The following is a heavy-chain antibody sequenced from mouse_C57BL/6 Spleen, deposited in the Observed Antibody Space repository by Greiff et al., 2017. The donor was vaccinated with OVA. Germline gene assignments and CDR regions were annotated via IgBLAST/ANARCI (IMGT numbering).Heavy chain of an antibody. Sequence: QVQLKQPGAELVMPGASVKLSCKASGYTFTSYWMHWVKQRPGQGLEWIGEIDPSDSYTNYNQKFKGKSTLTVDKSSSTAYMQLSSLTSEDSAVYYCARKNYYGSKSPYWYFDVWGTGTTVTVSS. CDR2: IDPSDSYT. D-gene: IGHD1-1*01. CDR1: GYTFTSYW. V-gene: IGHV1-69*01. CDR3: ARKNYYGSKSPYWYFDV. J-gene: IGHJ1*03.